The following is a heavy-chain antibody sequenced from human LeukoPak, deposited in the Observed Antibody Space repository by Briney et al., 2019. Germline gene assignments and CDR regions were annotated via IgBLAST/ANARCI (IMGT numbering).Heavy chain of an antibody. CDR1: GFTFSTYA. CDR2: ISGSGTST. Sequence: PGGSLRLSCAASGFTFSTYAMSWVRQAPGKGLEWVSGISGSGTSTYYADSVKGRFTISRDNSKNTLCLQMNSLRAEDTAIYYCAKPEGRYRSGWYIDYWGQGALVTVSS. D-gene: IGHD6-19*01. V-gene: IGHV3-23*01. CDR3: AKPEGRYRSGWYIDY. J-gene: IGHJ4*02.